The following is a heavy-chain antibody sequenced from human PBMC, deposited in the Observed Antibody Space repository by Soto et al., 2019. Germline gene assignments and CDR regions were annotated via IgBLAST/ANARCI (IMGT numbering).Heavy chain of an antibody. D-gene: IGHD1-7*01. CDR2: IYRTGST. V-gene: IGHV4-4*02. Sequence: PSETLSLTCAVSGGSFTSNNWWTLVRQPPGQGLEWIGEIYRTGSTNYNPSLKSRVTISLDKSENQFSLKVTSLTAADTAVYYCASRDPGTSVDYWGQGTLVTAPQ. CDR1: GGSFTSNNW. CDR3: ASRDPGTSVDY. J-gene: IGHJ4*02.